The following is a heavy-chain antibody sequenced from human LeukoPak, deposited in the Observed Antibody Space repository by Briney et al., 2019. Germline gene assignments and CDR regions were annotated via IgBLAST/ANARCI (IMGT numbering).Heavy chain of an antibody. CDR2: MNPNSGNT. Sequence: GASVKVSCKASGYTFTSYDINWVRQATGRGLEWMGWMNPNSGNTGYAQKFQGRVTMTRNTSISTAYMELSSLRSEDTAVYYCARGLRVGARDYYFDYWGQGTLVTVSS. CDR1: GYTFTSYD. V-gene: IGHV1-8*01. J-gene: IGHJ4*02. D-gene: IGHD1-26*01. CDR3: ARGLRVGARDYYFDY.